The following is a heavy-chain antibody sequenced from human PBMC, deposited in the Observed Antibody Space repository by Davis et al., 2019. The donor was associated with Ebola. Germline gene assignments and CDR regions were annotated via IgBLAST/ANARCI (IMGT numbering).Heavy chain of an antibody. Sequence: PGGSLRLSCAASGFTFSDYYMSWIRQAPGKGLEWVSYISSSGSTIYYADSVKGRFTISRDNAKNSLYLQMNSLRAEDTAVYYCARARGIVVVPAAIPDWYFDLWGRGTLVTVSS. V-gene: IGHV3-11*04. D-gene: IGHD2-2*01. CDR2: ISSSGSTI. CDR3: ARARGIVVVPAAIPDWYFDL. CDR1: GFTFSDYY. J-gene: IGHJ2*01.